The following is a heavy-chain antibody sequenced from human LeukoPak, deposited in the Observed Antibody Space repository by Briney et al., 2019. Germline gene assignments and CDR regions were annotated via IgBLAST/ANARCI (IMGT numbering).Heavy chain of an antibody. V-gene: IGHV3-20*04. CDR1: GFTFDDYG. D-gene: IGHD2-2*01. J-gene: IGHJ6*03. Sequence: GSLRLSCAASGFTFDDYGMSWVRQAPGKGLEWVSGINWNGGSTGYADSVKGRFTISRDNAKNSLYLQMNSLRAEDTALYYCARTGCSSTSCRYYYYYMDVWGKGTTVTVSS. CDR3: ARTGCSSTSCRYYYYYMDV. CDR2: INWNGGST.